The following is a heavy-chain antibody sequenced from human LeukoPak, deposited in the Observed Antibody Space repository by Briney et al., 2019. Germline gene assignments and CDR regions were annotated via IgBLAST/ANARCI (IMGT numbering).Heavy chain of an antibody. D-gene: IGHD3-9*01. CDR2: IYYSGST. J-gene: IGHJ3*02. CDR1: GGSFSGYY. V-gene: IGHV4-30-4*08. Sequence: SETLSLTCAVYGGSFSGYYWSWIRQPPGKGLEWIGYIYYSGSTYYNPSLKSRVTISVDTSKNQFSLKLSSVTAADTAVYYCARDSDSTGAFDIWGQGTMVTVSS. CDR3: ARDSDSTGAFDI.